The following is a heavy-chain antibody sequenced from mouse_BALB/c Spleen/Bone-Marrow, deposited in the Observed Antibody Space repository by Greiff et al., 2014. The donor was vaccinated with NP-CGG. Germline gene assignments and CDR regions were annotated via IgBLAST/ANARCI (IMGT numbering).Heavy chain of an antibody. Sequence: EVQLQQSGAELVKPGASVKLSCTASGFNIKDTYMHWVKQRPEQGLEWIGRIDPANGNTKYDPKFQGKATITADTSSNTAYLQXXXLTSEDTAVYYCAQGYDWAMDYWGQGTSVTVSS. CDR1: GFNIKDTY. CDR3: AQGYDWAMDY. V-gene: IGHV14-3*02. D-gene: IGHD2-14*01. CDR2: IDPANGNT. J-gene: IGHJ4*01.